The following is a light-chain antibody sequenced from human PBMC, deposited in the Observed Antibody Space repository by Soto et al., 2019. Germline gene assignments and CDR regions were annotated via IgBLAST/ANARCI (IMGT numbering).Light chain of an antibody. V-gene: IGLV7-46*01. CDR3: LLSYGGVQRV. J-gene: IGLJ3*02. Sequence: QTVVTQEPSVTVSPGGTVTLTCGSGTGAVTSGHYPYWFQQKPGQAPRTLIYDTSNKHSWTPARFSGSLLGGKAALTLSGAQPEDEAEYYCLLSYGGVQRVFGGGTQLTVL. CDR2: DTS. CDR1: TGAVTSGHY.